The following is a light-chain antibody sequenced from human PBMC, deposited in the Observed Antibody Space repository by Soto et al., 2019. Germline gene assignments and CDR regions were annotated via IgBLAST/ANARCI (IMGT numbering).Light chain of an antibody. CDR1: SRDVGAYNY. V-gene: IGLV2-14*03. CDR2: DVD. Sequence: QSALTQPASVSGSPGQTITISCTGTSRDVGAYNYVSWYQQHPGKAPKLMIYDVDNRPSGVSNRFSASKSGNTASLTSSGLQAEDEAEYYCSSYSGSGTDVVFGGGTKLTVL. J-gene: IGLJ2*01. CDR3: SSYSGSGTDVV.